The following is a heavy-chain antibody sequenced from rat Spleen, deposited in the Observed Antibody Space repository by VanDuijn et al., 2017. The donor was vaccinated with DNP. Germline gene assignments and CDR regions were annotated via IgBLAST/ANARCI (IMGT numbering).Heavy chain of an antibody. Sequence: EVQLVESGGGLVQPGRSLKLSCAASGVTFSDYSMAWVRQAPKKGLEWVATIVYDGSSSYYGDSVTGRFTISRDNAKSTLYRQMDSLRSEDTATYYCTTHGIIATISTGAMDVWGQGTSVTVSS. CDR2: IVYDGSSS. V-gene: IGHV5S10*01. CDR1: GVTFSDYS. J-gene: IGHJ4*01. CDR3: TTHGIIATISTGAMDV. D-gene: IGHD1-2*01.